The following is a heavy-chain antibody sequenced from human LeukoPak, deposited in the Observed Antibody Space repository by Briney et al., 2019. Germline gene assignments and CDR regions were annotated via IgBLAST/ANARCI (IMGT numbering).Heavy chain of an antibody. Sequence: ASVKVSCKASGYTFTSYAMNWVRQAPGQGLEWMGWINTNTGNPTYAQGFTGRFVFSLDTSVSTTYLQISSLKAEDTAVYYCARDWVSSGWPRHFDYWGQGTLVTVSS. CDR3: ARDWVSSGWPRHFDY. CDR1: GYTFTSYA. V-gene: IGHV7-4-1*02. J-gene: IGHJ4*02. D-gene: IGHD6-19*01. CDR2: INTNTGNP.